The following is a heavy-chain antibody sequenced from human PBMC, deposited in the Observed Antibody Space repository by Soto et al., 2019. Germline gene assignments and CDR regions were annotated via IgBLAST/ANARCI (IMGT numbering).Heavy chain of an antibody. V-gene: IGHV4-4*02. CDR1: GGSISSSHW. CDR3: ARVVLTITRGAFDA. Sequence: QVQLQESGPGLVKPSGTLSLTCAVSGGSISSSHWWTWVRQSPGKGLEYIGEISHSGTSNSNPSLNSLVTLSVDKSKNHFSLTLTSVTAADTAVYYCARVVLTITRGAFDAWGQGTLVIVSS. CDR2: ISHSGTS. J-gene: IGHJ3*01. D-gene: IGHD3-9*01.